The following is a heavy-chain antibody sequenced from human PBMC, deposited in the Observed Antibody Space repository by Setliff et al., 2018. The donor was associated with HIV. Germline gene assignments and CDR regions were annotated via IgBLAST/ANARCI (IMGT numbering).Heavy chain of an antibody. CDR2: IYYSGNT. D-gene: IGHD3-22*01. CDR1: GASIRGHY. Sequence: PSETLSLTCSVSGASIRGHYWSWIRQSPGKGLEWIGNIYYSGNTNYNPSCKSRVTISVDTSKNQFSLRVNSVTAADTAVYYCARSLVPSGYYYGRHAFDIWGQGTKVTVSS. J-gene: IGHJ3*02. V-gene: IGHV4-59*08. CDR3: ARSLVPSGYYYGRHAFDI.